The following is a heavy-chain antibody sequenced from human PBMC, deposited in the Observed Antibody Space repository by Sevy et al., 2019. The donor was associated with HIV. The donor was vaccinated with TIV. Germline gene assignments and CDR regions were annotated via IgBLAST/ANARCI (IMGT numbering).Heavy chain of an antibody. J-gene: IGHJ4*02. D-gene: IGHD1-26*01. V-gene: IGHV4-59*08. Sequence: SETLSLTCTVSGGSITSLYWNWIRQPPGKGLEWIANIYYNGHINYNPSLTSLVTLSLDTSKNQFSLRLSSVTAADTAMYYCAGENAWGRGYSWGQGTLVTVSS. CDR2: IYYNGHI. CDR3: AGENAWGRGYS. CDR1: GGSITSLY.